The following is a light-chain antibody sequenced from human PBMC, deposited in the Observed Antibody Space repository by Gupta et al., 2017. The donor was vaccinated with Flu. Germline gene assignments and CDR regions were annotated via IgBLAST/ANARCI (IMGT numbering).Light chain of an antibody. CDR1: QSVSSD. V-gene: IGKV3-15*01. J-gene: IGKJ2*02. CDR2: GAS. Sequence: EIVMTQSPAILSVSPGERSTLSCRASQSVSSDLAWYQQKPGQAPRLLIYGASTRASGIPARFSGSGSGTEFTLTISSLQSEDLAVYYCQQYNDWLGTFGQGTKLEIK. CDR3: QQYNDWLGT.